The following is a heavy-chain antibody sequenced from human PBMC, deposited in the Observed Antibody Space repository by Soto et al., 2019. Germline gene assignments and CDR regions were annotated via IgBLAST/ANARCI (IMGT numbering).Heavy chain of an antibody. V-gene: IGHV3-23*05. CDR1: GLPPSNFA. CDR3: AKDAVYNDGLWLMDH. D-gene: IGHD2-21*01. CDR2: IYGSGRGI. Sequence: QPWGSLRLSCTASGLPPSNFAMMSVHQAPGKGLECISSIYGSGRGIEYADSVKGRFTISRDNSKNTVYLQMTDLRVDDTAVYYCAKDAVYNDGLWLMDHWGQGTQVTVSS. J-gene: IGHJ4*02.